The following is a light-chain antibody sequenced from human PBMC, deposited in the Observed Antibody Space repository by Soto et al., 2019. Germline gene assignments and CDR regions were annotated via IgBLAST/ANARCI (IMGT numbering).Light chain of an antibody. Sequence: QSALTQPASVSGSPGQSITISCTGTTSDIGHYNYVSWYQHHPGKAPKLMIYEVTNRPSGISKRFSGSKSGNTATLTISGLQAEDEADYYCSSYTSSSTRVFGTGTKVTVL. CDR1: TSDIGHYNY. CDR3: SSYTSSSTRV. CDR2: EVT. V-gene: IGLV2-14*01. J-gene: IGLJ1*01.